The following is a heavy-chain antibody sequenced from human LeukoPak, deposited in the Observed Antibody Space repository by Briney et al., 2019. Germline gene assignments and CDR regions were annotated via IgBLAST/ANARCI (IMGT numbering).Heavy chain of an antibody. J-gene: IGHJ4*02. Sequence: GGSLRLSCAASGFTFSDDYMTWIRQVPGKGLESIAYIGGSGSDTNYADSVRGRFTISRDNARSSLFLQMNSLTAEDSAVYFCVRHTRTAAFWGQGALATVSS. D-gene: IGHD2-15*01. CDR3: VRHTRTAAF. CDR2: IGGSGSDT. V-gene: IGHV3-11*06. CDR1: GFTFSDDY.